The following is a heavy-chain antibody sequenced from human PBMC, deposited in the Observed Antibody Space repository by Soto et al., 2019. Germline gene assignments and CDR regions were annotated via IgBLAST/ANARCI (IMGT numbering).Heavy chain of an antibody. CDR1: GYSFTSYW. Sequence: GESLKISCKGSGYSFTSYWISWVRQMPGKGLEWMGRIDPSDSYTNYSPSFQGHVTISADKSISTAYLQWSSLKASDTAMYYCARHHLGGYYIYGIDVWGQGTTVTVSS. D-gene: IGHD2-15*01. J-gene: IGHJ6*02. CDR2: IDPSDSYT. V-gene: IGHV5-10-1*01. CDR3: ARHHLGGYYIYGIDV.